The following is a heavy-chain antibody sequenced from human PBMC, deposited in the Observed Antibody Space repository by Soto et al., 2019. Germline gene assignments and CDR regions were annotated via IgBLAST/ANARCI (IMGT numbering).Heavy chain of an antibody. Sequence: SETLSLTCTVSGGSISSSYYWSWIRQPPGKGLEWIGYIYYSGSTNYNPSLKSRVTISVDTSKNQFSLKLSSVTAADTAVYYCARHVPYCSDTSHCAYGMDVWGQGTTVTVSS. J-gene: IGHJ6*02. D-gene: IGHD2-2*01. CDR1: GGSISSSYY. V-gene: IGHV4-59*08. CDR2: IYYSGST. CDR3: ARHVPYCSDTSHCAYGMDV.